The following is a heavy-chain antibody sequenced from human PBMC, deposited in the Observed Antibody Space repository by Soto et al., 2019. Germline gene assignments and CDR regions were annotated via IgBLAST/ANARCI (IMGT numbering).Heavy chain of an antibody. CDR2: IMPFFGSG. D-gene: IGHD3-22*01. CDR3: ARDRAGYYSHFVS. CDR1: RGTFTNYA. J-gene: IGHJ4*02. Sequence: QVYLVQSGAEVKKPGSSVKVSCKALRGTFTNYAFSWVRQAPGQGLEWMGGIMPFFGSGNYAQKFQGRINITADESTSSVYLELTSLRSEDTAVYYCARDRAGYYSHFVSWGPGTLVTVSS. V-gene: IGHV1-69*01.